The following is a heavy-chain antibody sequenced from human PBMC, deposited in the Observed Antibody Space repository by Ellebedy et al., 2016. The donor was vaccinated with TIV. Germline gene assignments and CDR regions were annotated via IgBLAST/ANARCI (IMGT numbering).Heavy chain of an antibody. V-gene: IGHV1-18*04. J-gene: IGHJ4*02. CDR1: GYPFPNYG. CDR3: ARDVPADAAALLDY. CDR2: ISAYNDNT. D-gene: IGHD2-2*01. Sequence: AASVKVSCKASGYPFPNYGVSWVRQAPGQGLEWVGWISAYNDNTKYGQKFQGRISLTTDTSMGTAYMELRGLRSDDTGVYFCARDVPADAAALLDYWGQGTRVTVSS.